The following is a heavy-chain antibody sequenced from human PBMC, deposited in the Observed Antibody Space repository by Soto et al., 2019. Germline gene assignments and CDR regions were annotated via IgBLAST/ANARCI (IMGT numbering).Heavy chain of an antibody. J-gene: IGHJ4*02. Sequence: QVQLVESGGGVVQPGRSLRLSCAASGFIFGYYAMDWVRQAPGKGLEWVAVISYDGTNIYYADSVKGRFTISRDNSKNTLYLQMNTLSAEDTAVYYCARRELDYWGQGTLLTISS. CDR1: GFIFGYYA. CDR2: ISYDGTNI. CDR3: ARRELDY. D-gene: IGHD1-26*01. V-gene: IGHV3-30-3*01.